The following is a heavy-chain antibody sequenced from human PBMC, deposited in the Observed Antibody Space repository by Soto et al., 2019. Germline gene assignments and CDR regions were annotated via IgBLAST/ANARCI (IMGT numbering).Heavy chain of an antibody. CDR2: IKQDGSEK. V-gene: IGHV3-7*01. CDR1: GFTFSSYW. Sequence: GGSLRLSFAAPGFTFSSYWVRWVRQAPGEGVEWVANIKQDGSEKYYVDSVKGRFTISRDNAKNSLYLQMNSLRAEDTAVYYCARYPGLACSGGSCYYFDYWGQGTLVTVSS. CDR3: ARYPGLACSGGSCYYFDY. J-gene: IGHJ4*02. D-gene: IGHD2-15*01.